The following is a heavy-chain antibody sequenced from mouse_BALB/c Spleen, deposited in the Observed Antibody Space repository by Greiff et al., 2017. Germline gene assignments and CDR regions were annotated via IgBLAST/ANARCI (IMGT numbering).Heavy chain of an antibody. CDR3: ARMITTMDY. V-gene: IGHV14-3*02. J-gene: IGHJ4*01. D-gene: IGHD2-4*01. Sequence: EVNLVESGAELVKPGASVKLSCTASGFNIKDTYMHWVKQRPEQGLEWIGRIDPANGNTKYDPKFQGKATITADTSSNTAYLQLSGLTSEDTAVYYCARMITTMDYWGQGTSVTVSS. CDR1: GFNIKDTY. CDR2: IDPANGNT.